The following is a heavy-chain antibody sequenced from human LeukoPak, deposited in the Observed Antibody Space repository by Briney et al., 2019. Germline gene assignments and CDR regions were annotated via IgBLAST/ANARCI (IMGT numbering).Heavy chain of an antibody. V-gene: IGHV4-34*01. D-gene: IGHD4/OR15-4a*01. Sequence: SETLSLTCAVYGGSLSGYYWSWIRQSPGTGLEWIGEINHGGSTNYNPSLKSRVTMSMDTSKNHFSLKLSSVTAADTAVYFCAREGRMSMGIEYWGQGTLVTVSS. J-gene: IGHJ4*02. CDR3: AREGRMSMGIEY. CDR2: INHGGST. CDR1: GGSLSGYY.